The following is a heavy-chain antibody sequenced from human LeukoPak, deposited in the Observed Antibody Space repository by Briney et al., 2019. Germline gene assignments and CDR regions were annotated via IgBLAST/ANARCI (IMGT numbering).Heavy chain of an antibody. CDR1: GGSMSSYY. CDR2: IYTSGST. V-gene: IGHV4-4*09. Sequence: SETLSLTCTVSGGSMSSYYWSWIRQPPGKGLEWIGYIYTSGSTNYNPSLKSRVTISVDTSKNQFSLKLSSVTAADTAVYYCARPQDGYCSSTSCYAFDIWGQGTMVTVSS. CDR3: ARPQDGYCSSTSCYAFDI. J-gene: IGHJ3*02. D-gene: IGHD2-2*01.